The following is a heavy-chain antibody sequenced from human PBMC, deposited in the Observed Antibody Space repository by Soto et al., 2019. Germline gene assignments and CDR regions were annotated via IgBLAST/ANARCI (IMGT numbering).Heavy chain of an antibody. Sequence: PSETLSLTCTVSGAAISSGNYYWNWIRQHPGKGLEWIGYISHSGSAYYNPSLKSRVTISGDTSKSHFSLKLSSVTAADTAVYYCARGTNLDYFDSWGQGTLVTVSS. V-gene: IGHV4-31*03. CDR3: ARGTNLDYFDS. D-gene: IGHD2-8*01. CDR2: ISHSGSA. CDR1: GAAISSGNYY. J-gene: IGHJ4*02.